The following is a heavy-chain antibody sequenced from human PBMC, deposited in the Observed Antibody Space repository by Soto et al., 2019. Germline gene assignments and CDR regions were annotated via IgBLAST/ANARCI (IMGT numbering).Heavy chain of an antibody. D-gene: IGHD6-13*01. CDR3: ARGAAGRWFFDL. J-gene: IGHJ2*01. CDR1: GFTFSSYW. V-gene: IGHV3-74*01. Sequence: VQLVESGGGLVQPGWSLRLSCAASGFTFSSYWMHWVRQAPGKGLVWVSRINSDGSRTNYADSVKGQFTISRDNAKNTLYLQMNSLRAEESAVYFCARGAAGRWFFDLWGRGTLVTVSS. CDR2: INSDGSRT.